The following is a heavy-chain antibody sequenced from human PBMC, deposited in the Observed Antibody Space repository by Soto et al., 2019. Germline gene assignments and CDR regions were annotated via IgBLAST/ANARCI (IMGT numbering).Heavy chain of an antibody. V-gene: IGHV4-31*03. D-gene: IGHD7-27*01. J-gene: IGHJ4*02. CDR1: GGSISSGGYY. Sequence: QVQLQESGPGLVKPSQTLSLTCTVSGGSISSGGYYWSWIRQHPGKGLEWIGYIYYNGDTYYNPSLKSRVSISIDTSKNQFSLSLTSVTAADTAVYYCARSHRDNWGSPDYFDYWGQGTLVTVSS. CDR2: IYYNGDT. CDR3: ARSHRDNWGSPDYFDY.